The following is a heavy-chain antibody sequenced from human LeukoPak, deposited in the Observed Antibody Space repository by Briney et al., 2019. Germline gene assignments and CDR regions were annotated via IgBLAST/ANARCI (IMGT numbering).Heavy chain of an antibody. CDR1: GFTFSSYG. D-gene: IGHD3-10*01. Sequence: GGSLRLSCAASGFTFSSYGMHWVRQAPGKGLEWVAFIRYDGSNKYYADSVKGRFTISRDNSKNTLYLQMKSLRAEDTAVYYCARDRRTYGSGSYLTGFDYWGQGILVTVSS. J-gene: IGHJ4*02. CDR3: ARDRRTYGSGSYLTGFDY. V-gene: IGHV3-30*02. CDR2: IRYDGSNK.